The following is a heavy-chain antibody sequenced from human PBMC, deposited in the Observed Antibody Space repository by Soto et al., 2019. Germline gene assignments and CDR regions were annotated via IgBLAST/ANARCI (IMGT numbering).Heavy chain of an antibody. J-gene: IGHJ6*03. CDR1: GYSFTSYW. V-gene: IGHV5-51*01. D-gene: IGHD2-15*01. CDR2: IYPGDSDT. Sequence: GESLKISCKGSGYSFTSYWIGWVRQMPGKGLEWMGIIYPGDSDTRYSPSFQGQVTISADKSISTAYLQWSSLKASDTAMYYCARRGYCRGGSCLYYYYYMDVWGKGTTVTV. CDR3: ARRGYCRGGSCLYYYYYMDV.